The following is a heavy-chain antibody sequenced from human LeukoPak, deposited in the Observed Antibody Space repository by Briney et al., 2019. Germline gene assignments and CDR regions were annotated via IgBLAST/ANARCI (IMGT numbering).Heavy chain of an antibody. CDR3: ARDGDCSGGSCYTLFFDY. V-gene: IGHV3-30-3*01. D-gene: IGHD2-15*01. CDR2: ISYDGSNK. J-gene: IGHJ4*02. CDR1: GFTFSSYA. Sequence: GGSLRLSCAASGFTFSSYAMHWVRQAPGKGLEWVAVISYDGSNKYYADSVKGRFTISRDNSKNTLYLQMDSLRAEDTAVYYCARDGDCSGGSCYTLFFDYWGQGTLVTVSS.